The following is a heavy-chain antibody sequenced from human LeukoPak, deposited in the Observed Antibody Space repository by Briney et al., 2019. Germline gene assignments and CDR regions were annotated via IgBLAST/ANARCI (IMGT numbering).Heavy chain of an antibody. CDR3: ARSSLMVGATLFDY. V-gene: IGHV4-59*08. CDR1: GGSISSYY. D-gene: IGHD1-26*01. J-gene: IGHJ4*02. Sequence: SETLSLTRTVSGGSISSYYWSWIRQPPGKGLEWIGYIYYSGSTNYSPSLRSRVTLSLDTSKNQFSLKLSSVTAADTAVYYCARSSLMVGATLFDYWGQGTLVTVSS. CDR2: IYYSGST.